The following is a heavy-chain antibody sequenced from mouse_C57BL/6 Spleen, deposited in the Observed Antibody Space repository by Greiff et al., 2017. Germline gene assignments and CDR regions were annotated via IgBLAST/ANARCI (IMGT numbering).Heavy chain of an antibody. CDR2: ISSGSSTI. CDR3: ARPGITTVVAPAY. D-gene: IGHD1-1*01. CDR1: GFTFSDYG. Sequence: EVHLVESGGGLVKPGGSLKLSCAASGFTFSDYGMHWVRQAPEKGLEWVAYISSGSSTIYYADTVKGRFTISRDNAKNTLFLQMTSLRSEDTAMYYCARPGITTVVAPAYWGQGTLVTVSA. V-gene: IGHV5-17*01. J-gene: IGHJ3*01.